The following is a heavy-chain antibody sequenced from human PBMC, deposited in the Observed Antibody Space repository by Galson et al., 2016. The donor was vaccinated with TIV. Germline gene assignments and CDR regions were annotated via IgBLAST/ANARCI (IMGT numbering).Heavy chain of an antibody. CDR2: IYYSGRT. D-gene: IGHD3-22*01. CDR3: ARHKIPASHYYDSSGYYYVWVDP. Sequence: ETLSLTCTVSGGSISSTSFSWGWIRQPPGKGLEWIGSIYYSGRTYYNPSLKSRVTISVDTAKKQFSLKLSSVTAADTAVYYCARHKIPASHYYDSSGYYYVWVDPWRQGTLVTVSS. J-gene: IGHJ5*02. CDR1: GGSISSTSFS. V-gene: IGHV4-39*01.